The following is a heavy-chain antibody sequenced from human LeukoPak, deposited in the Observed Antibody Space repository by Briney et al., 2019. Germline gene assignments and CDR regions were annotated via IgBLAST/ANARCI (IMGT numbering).Heavy chain of an antibody. CDR3: ARGVHSSGWYRDSSGAFDI. CDR2: MNPNSGNT. D-gene: IGHD6-19*01. V-gene: IGHV1-8*03. Sequence: ASVKVSCKTSGYTFTSYDINWVRQATGQGLEWMGWMNPNSGNTGYAQKFQGRVTITRNTSISTAYMELSSLRSEDTAVYYCARGVHSSGWYRDSSGAFDIWGQGTMVTVSS. J-gene: IGHJ3*02. CDR1: GYTFTSYD.